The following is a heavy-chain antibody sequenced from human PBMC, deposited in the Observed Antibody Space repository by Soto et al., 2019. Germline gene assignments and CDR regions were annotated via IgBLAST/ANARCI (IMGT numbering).Heavy chain of an antibody. CDR1: GFSFGNYA. V-gene: IGHV3-9*01. CDR3: AKDKVYSNYEHYFDY. CDR2: ISWHSGNL. D-gene: IGHD4-4*01. Sequence: GGSLRLSCAASGFSFGNYAMHWVRQAPGKGLEWVSGISWHSGNLGYADSVRGRFTISRDNAKNSLYLQMNSLRPEDTGLYYCAKDKVYSNYEHYFDYWGQGTLVTVSS. J-gene: IGHJ4*02.